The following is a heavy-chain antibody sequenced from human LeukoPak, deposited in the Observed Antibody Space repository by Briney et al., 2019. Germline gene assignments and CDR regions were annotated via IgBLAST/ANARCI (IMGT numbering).Heavy chain of an antibody. CDR1: GYTFTGYY. V-gene: IGHV1-2*02. D-gene: IGHD6-13*01. CDR3: ARPSRRIAAAGTESRYFDY. Sequence: GASVKVSCKASGYTFTGYYMHWVRQAPGQGLEWMGWINPNSGGTNCAQKFQGRVTMTRDTSISTAYMELSRLRSDDTAVYYCARPSRRIAAAGTESRYFDYWGQGTLVTVSS. J-gene: IGHJ4*02. CDR2: INPNSGGT.